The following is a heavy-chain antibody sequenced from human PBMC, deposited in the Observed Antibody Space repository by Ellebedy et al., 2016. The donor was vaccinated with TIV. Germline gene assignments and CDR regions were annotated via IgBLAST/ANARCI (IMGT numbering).Heavy chain of an antibody. J-gene: IGHJ4*02. CDR1: GFTFSAYG. D-gene: IGHD5-24*01. CDR3: ARGDGYNYFDY. CDR2: IYPGGST. Sequence: GESLKISCAASGFTFSAYGMNWVRQAPGRGLEWVSVIYPGGSTYYADSVKGRFTISRDNSKNTLYLQMNSLRAEDTAVYYCARGDGYNYFDYWGQGTLVTVSS. V-gene: IGHV3-66*01.